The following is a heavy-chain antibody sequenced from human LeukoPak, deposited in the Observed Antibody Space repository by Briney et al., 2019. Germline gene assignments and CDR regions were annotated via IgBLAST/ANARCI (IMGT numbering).Heavy chain of an antibody. D-gene: IGHD2-2*01. CDR2: IYYSGST. CDR1: GGSFSGYY. V-gene: IGHV4-34*01. CDR3: ASYCSSTSCPHRRAFDI. J-gene: IGHJ3*02. Sequence: SETLSLTCAVYGGSFSGYYWSWIRQPPEKGLEWIGSIYYSGSTYYNPSLKSRVTISVDTSKNQFSLKLSSVTAADTAVYYCASYCSSTSCPHRRAFDIWGQGTMVTVSS.